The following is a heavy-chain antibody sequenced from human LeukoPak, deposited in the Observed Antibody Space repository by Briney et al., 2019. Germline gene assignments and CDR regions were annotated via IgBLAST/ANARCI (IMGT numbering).Heavy chain of an antibody. D-gene: IGHD1-7*01. CDR2: IGGYGDTI. J-gene: IGHJ4*02. CDR1: GFTFSSYA. CDR3: AREDDWNYEDY. V-gene: IGHV3-23*01. Sequence: GGSLRLSCAASGFTFSSYAMTWVRQAPGKGLEWVSLIGGYGDTIYYADSVKGRFTISRDNSQNTLYLQMNSLRAEDTAIYFCAREDDWNYEDYWGQGTLVTVSS.